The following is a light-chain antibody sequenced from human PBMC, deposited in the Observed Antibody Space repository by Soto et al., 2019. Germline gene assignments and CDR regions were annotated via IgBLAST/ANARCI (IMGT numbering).Light chain of an antibody. J-gene: IGLJ2*01. Sequence: SYELTQPPSLSVSPGQTATITCSGDAVPTKYVYWYQLKSGQAPVLVINEDNKRPSGIPKRFSGSNFGTTATLTISGAQVEDEADYFCYSIDSSGDHRVFGGGTQLTVL. CDR3: YSIDSSGDHRV. CDR2: EDN. CDR1: AVPTKY. V-gene: IGLV3-10*01.